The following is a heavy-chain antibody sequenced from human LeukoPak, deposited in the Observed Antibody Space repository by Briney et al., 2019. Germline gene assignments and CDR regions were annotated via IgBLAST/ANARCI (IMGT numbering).Heavy chain of an antibody. CDR2: IYSGGGT. D-gene: IGHD3-22*01. CDR3: ARNYYDSSAYYYFDY. Sequence: GGSLRLSCAASGFTVSSSYMNRVRQAPGKGLEWVSLIYSGGGTYYADSVKGRFTISRDNSKNTLYLQMNSLRAEDTAVYYCARNYYDSSAYYYFDYWGQGTLVTVSS. CDR1: GFTVSSSY. J-gene: IGHJ4*02. V-gene: IGHV3-66*01.